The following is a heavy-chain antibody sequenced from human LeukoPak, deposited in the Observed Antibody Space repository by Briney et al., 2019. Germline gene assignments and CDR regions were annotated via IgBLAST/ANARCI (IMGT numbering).Heavy chain of an antibody. Sequence: GGSLRLSCTASGFTFNNYEFNWVRQAPGKGLEWLSYISISATIIYYAGSVEGRFSISRDNAKNSVFLQMNSLRVEDTAVYYCAREDYYGSGNYVAWGGGFDVWGQGTTVTVSS. D-gene: IGHD3-10*01. J-gene: IGHJ6*02. CDR3: AREDYYGSGNYVAWGGGFDV. CDR2: ISISATII. CDR1: GFTFNNYE. V-gene: IGHV3-48*03.